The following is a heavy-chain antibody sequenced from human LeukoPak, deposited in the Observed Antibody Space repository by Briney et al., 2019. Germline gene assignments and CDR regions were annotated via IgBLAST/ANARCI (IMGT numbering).Heavy chain of an antibody. D-gene: IGHD3-22*01. CDR3: ARDYGSRGYYWSRNWSPDGLFDY. V-gene: IGHV1-18*01. CDR2: ISAYNGNT. Sequence: ASVKVSCKASGYTFTSYGISWVRQAPGQGLEWMGWISAYNGNTNYAQKLQGRVTMTTDTSTSTAYMELRSLRSDDTAVYYIARDYGSRGYYWSRNWSPDGLFDYWGQGTLVTVSS. J-gene: IGHJ4*02. CDR1: GYTFTSYG.